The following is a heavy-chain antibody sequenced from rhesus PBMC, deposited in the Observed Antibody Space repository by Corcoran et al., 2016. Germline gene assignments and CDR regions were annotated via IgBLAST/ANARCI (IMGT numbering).Heavy chain of an antibody. V-gene: IGHV3-186*02. CDR2: IRSKYNNYAT. D-gene: IGHD4-29*01. CDR1: GFTFSAYA. Sequence: VQLVESGGGLVQPGGSLRLSCAASGFTFSAYAIRWVRQASGKGLEWVGYIRSKYNNYATEYAASVKGRFTISRDDSKNTLYLQMSSLKTEDTAVYYCTTVYGSKTGFDYWGQGVLVTVSS. J-gene: IGHJ4*01. CDR3: TTVYGSKTGFDY.